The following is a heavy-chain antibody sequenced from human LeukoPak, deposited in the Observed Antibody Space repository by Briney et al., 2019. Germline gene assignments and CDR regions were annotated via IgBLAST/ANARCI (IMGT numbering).Heavy chain of an antibody. CDR2: IKSKTDGGTT. CDR3: TTSLAGAVTAVYPFDN. CDR1: GFTFSNAW. Sequence: PGGSLRLSCVASGFTFSNAWMNWVRQAPGKGLEWVGRIKSKTDGGTTDDAAHVKGTITISRDDSTNTLHLQMNSLKTEDTAVYYCTTSLAGAVTAVYPFDNWGQGTLVTVSS. J-gene: IGHJ4*02. D-gene: IGHD2-21*02. V-gene: IGHV3-15*01.